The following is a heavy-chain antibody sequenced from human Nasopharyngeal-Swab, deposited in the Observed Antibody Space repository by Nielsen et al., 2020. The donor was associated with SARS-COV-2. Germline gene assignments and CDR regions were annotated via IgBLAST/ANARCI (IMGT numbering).Heavy chain of an antibody. CDR3: ATAPTIVVVPAAMVSVSWHYYYGMDV. CDR2: FDPEDGET. D-gene: IGHD2-2*01. CDR1: GYTLTELS. V-gene: IGHV1-24*01. Sequence: ASVKVSCKVSGYTLTELSMHWVRQAPGKGLEWMGGFDPEDGETIYAQKFQGRVTMTEDTSTDTAYMELSSLRSEDTAVYYCATAPTIVVVPAAMVSVSWHYYYGMDVWGQGTLVTVSS. J-gene: IGHJ6*02.